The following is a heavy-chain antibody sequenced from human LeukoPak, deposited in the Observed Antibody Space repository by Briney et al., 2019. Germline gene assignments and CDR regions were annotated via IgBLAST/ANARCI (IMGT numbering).Heavy chain of an antibody. CDR1: GFTFSSYA. Sequence: PGGSLRLPCAASGFTFSSYAMSWVRQAPGKGLEWVSAISAEGGNTYYADSVKGRFTISRDNSRKMLYLQMNSLRAEDTAVYYCAKDIPKMIEDDYWGQGTLVTVSS. CDR2: ISAEGGNT. CDR3: AKDIPKMIEDDY. J-gene: IGHJ4*02. D-gene: IGHD2-2*02. V-gene: IGHV3-23*01.